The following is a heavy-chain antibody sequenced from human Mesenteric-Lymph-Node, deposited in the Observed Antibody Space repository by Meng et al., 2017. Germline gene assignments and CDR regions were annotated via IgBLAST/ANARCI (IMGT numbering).Heavy chain of an antibody. Sequence: SETLSLTCAVYGGSFSGYYWSWIRQPPGKGLEWIANIYHSGRTYYNPSLKSRVTISVDTSKNQFSLKLSSVTAADTAVYYCARDYCGGDCYSPPFDHWGQGALVTVSS. D-gene: IGHD2-21*02. CDR1: GGSFSGYY. CDR2: IYHSGRT. J-gene: IGHJ4*02. CDR3: ARDYCGGDCYSPPFDH. V-gene: IGHV4-34*01.